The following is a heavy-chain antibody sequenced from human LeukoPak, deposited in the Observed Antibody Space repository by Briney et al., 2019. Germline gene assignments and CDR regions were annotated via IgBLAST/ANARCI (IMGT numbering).Heavy chain of an antibody. CDR3: ARGPGYCSGGSCYFNWFDP. D-gene: IGHD2-15*01. CDR1: GFSFSSYG. CDR2: ISGSGGST. V-gene: IGHV3-23*01. Sequence: GGSLRLSCAASGFSFSSYGMSWVRQAPGKGLEWVSVISGSGGSTYYADSVKGRFTISRDNSKNTLYLQMNSLRAEDTAVYYCARGPGYCSGGSCYFNWFDPWGQGTLVTVSS. J-gene: IGHJ5*02.